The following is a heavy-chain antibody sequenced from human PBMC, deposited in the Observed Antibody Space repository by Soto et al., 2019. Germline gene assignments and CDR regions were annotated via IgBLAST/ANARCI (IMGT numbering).Heavy chain of an antibody. Sequence: GGSLRLSCAASGFTFSRHWMSWVRQAPGKGLEWVANIKQDGSEKYYVDSVEGRFTISRDNAKNSLYLQMNSLRAEDTAVYYCARDVHDCSSTTCYYWFDPWGQGTLVTVSS. CDR3: ARDVHDCSSTTCYYWFDP. CDR2: IKQDGSEK. J-gene: IGHJ5*02. D-gene: IGHD2-2*01. V-gene: IGHV3-7*01. CDR1: GFTFSRHW.